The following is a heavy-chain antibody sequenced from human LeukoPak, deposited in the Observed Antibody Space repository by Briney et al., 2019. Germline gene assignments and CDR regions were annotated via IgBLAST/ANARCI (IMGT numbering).Heavy chain of an antibody. Sequence: KPSETLSLTCAVYGGSFSGYYLSWIRQPPGKGLEWIGEINHSGSTNYNPSLKSRVTISVDTSKNQFSLKLSSVTAADTAVYYCARGWNWLQPFDYWGQGTLVTVSS. D-gene: IGHD5-24*01. CDR2: INHSGST. J-gene: IGHJ4*02. CDR3: ARGWNWLQPFDY. CDR1: GGSFSGYY. V-gene: IGHV4-34*01.